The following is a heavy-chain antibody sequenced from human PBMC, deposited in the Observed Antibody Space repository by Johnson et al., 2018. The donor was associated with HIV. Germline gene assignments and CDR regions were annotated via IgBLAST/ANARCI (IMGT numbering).Heavy chain of an antibody. J-gene: IGHJ3*02. V-gene: IGHV3-30*02. Sequence: QVQLVESGGGLVQPGGSLRLSCAASGFTFSSYWMSWVRQAPGKGLEWVAFIRYDGSNKYYADSVKGRFTISRDNSKNTLYLQMGSLRAEDTALYYCARDRGQRAPLCAFDIWGQGTMVTVSS. CDR2: IRYDGSNK. CDR3: ARDRGQRAPLCAFDI. D-gene: IGHD3-10*01. CDR1: GFTFSSYW.